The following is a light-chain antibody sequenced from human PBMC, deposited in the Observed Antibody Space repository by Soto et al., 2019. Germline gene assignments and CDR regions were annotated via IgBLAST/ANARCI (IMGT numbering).Light chain of an antibody. CDR2: SNN. J-gene: IGLJ2*01. CDR3: AGWDDSLNGPV. Sequence: QSVLTQPPSASGTPGQRVTISCSGSSSNIGRNTVNWYQQLPGTAPKLLIYSNNQRPSGVPDRFSGSKSGTSGSLAISGLQSEDEADYDCAGWDDSLNGPVFGGGTKVTVL. V-gene: IGLV1-44*01. CDR1: SSNIGRNT.